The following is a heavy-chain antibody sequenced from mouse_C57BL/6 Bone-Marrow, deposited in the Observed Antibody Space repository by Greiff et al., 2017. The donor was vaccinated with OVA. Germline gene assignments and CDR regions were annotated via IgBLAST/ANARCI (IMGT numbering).Heavy chain of an antibody. Sequence: QVQLQQPGAELVKPGASVKMSCKASGYTFTSYWITWVKQRPGQGLEWIGDIYPGSGSTNYNEKFKSKATLTVDTSSSTAYMQLSSLTSEDSAVYYCAPNYYDSSYCYFDYWGQGTTLTVSS. CDR3: APNYYDSSYCYFDY. CDR2: IYPGSGST. D-gene: IGHD1-1*01. J-gene: IGHJ2*01. V-gene: IGHV1-55*01. CDR1: GYTFTSYW.